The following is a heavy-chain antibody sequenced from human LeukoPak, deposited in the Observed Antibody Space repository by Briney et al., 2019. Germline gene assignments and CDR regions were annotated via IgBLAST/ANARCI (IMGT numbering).Heavy chain of an antibody. V-gene: IGHV3-33*01. CDR3: ARASGRYNGGYDH. CDR2: IWGDENHK. D-gene: IGHD1-26*01. CDR1: GFTLSSSG. J-gene: IGHJ4*02. Sequence: GRSLRLSCAASGFTLSSSGMHWVRQAPGKGLEWVAVIWGDENHKYYGDSVRGRFTISRDNSKNTLYLQMNSLRVEDTAVYFCARASGRYNGGYDHWGQGTLVTVPS.